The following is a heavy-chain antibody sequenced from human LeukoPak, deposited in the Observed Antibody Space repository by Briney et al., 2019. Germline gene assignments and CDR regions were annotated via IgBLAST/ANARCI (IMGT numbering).Heavy chain of an antibody. CDR3: ARADIAPFDP. CDR2: ISHSGTT. CDR1: GGSFSDYQ. V-gene: IGHV4-34*01. J-gene: IGHJ5*02. D-gene: IGHD2-15*01. Sequence: SETLSLTCAVSGGSFSDYQWNWIRQSPGKGLEWLGEISHSGTTTYNPSLKSRVTISVDTSKNQFSLKLSSVTAADTAVYYCARADIAPFDPWGQGTLVTVSS.